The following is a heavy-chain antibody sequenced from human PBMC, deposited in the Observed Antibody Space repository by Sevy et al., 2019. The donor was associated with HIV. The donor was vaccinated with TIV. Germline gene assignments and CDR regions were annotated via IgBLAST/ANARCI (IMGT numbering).Heavy chain of an antibody. CDR1: GFTFSSYA. V-gene: IGHV4-30-4*08. CDR3: VRGGYGDYSNYFDP. CDR2: IFYSGST. J-gene: IGHJ5*02. Sequence: LRLSCAASGFTFSSYAMSWIRQPPGKGLEWIGYIFYSGSTYNNPSLKSRVSISVDTSKKQFSLKLSSVTAADTAVYYCVRGGYGDYSNYFDPWGQGTLVTVSS. D-gene: IGHD4-17*01.